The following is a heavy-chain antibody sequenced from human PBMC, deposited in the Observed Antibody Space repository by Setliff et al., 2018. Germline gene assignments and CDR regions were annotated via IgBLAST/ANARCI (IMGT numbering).Heavy chain of an antibody. CDR1: GYSFSNFW. Sequence: PGESLKISCKGSGYSFSNFWIGWVRQMPGKGLEWMGIIYPSDSYTNYSPSFQGHVTISADKSISTAYLQWSSLKASDTAMYYCASSYYDSSGYYYVGYWGQGTLVTVSS. CDR2: IYPSDSYT. D-gene: IGHD3-22*01. J-gene: IGHJ4*02. CDR3: ASSYYDSSGYYYVGY. V-gene: IGHV5-10-1*01.